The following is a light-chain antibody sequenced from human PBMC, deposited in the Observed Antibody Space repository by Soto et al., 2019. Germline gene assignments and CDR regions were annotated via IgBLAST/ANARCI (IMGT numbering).Light chain of an antibody. CDR1: QGIYNY. CDR2: TAS. CDR3: QKYDSAPRT. V-gene: IGKV1-27*01. Sequence: DIQLTQSPSSLSASVGDTVTITCRASQGIYNYLAWYQQKPGKPPVLLIYTASTLTPGVPSRFSGSGAGTEFTLTISSLQPEDFATYYCQKYDSAPRTFGQGTKVDIK. J-gene: IGKJ1*01.